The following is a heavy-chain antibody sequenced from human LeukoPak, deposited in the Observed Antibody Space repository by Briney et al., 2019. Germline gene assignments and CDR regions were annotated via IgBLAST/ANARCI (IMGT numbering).Heavy chain of an antibody. Sequence: GGSLRLSCAASGFTFSSYSMNWVRQAPGKGLEWVSSISSSSSYIYYADSVKGRFTISRDNAKNSLYLQMNSLRAEDTAVYYCARAYYYDSSGYYYEGENWFDPWGQGTLVTVSS. CDR2: ISSSSSYI. CDR3: ARAYYYDSSGYYYEGENWFDP. D-gene: IGHD3-22*01. V-gene: IGHV3-21*01. CDR1: GFTFSSYS. J-gene: IGHJ5*02.